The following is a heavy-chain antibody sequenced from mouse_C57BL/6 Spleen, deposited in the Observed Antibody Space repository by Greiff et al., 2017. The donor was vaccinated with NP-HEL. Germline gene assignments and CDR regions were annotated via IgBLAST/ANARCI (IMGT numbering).Heavy chain of an antibody. D-gene: IGHD1-3*01. Sequence: QVQLKQPGAELVMPGASVKLSCKASGYTFTSYWMHWVKQRPGQGLEWIGEIDPSDSYTNYIQKFKGKSTLTVDKSSSTAYMQLGSQTYEDSAVYYCARGTTVPDYWGQGTTLTVSS. CDR2: IDPSDSYT. V-gene: IGHV1-69*01. CDR3: ARGTTVPDY. CDR1: GYTFTSYW. J-gene: IGHJ2*01.